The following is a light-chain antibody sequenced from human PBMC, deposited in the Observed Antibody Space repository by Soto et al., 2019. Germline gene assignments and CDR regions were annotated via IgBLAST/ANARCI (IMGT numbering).Light chain of an antibody. Sequence: DIQMTQSPSSLSASVGDRVTITCRASQGITNYVAWYQHRPGRVPKLLIYAASTLQSGVPSRFSGSGSGTDFTLTIGSLQPEDVATYHCQKYNSAPWTFGQGTKVEIK. CDR1: QGITNY. CDR3: QKYNSAPWT. V-gene: IGKV1-27*01. CDR2: AAS. J-gene: IGKJ1*01.